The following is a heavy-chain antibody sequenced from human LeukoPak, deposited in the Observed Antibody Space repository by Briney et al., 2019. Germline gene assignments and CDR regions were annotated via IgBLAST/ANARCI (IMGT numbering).Heavy chain of an antibody. Sequence: SETLSLTCTVSGGSISSYYWSWIRQPAGKGLEWIGRIYSSANTNYNPSLKTRVTMSVDTSKNQFSLKLSSVTAADTAVYYCARLARDGDVDYWGQGTLVTVSS. CDR3: ARLARDGDVDY. CDR1: GGSISSYY. CDR2: IYSSANT. D-gene: IGHD4-17*01. J-gene: IGHJ4*02. V-gene: IGHV4-4*07.